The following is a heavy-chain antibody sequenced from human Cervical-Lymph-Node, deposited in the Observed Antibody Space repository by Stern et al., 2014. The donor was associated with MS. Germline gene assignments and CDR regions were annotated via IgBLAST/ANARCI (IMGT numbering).Heavy chain of an antibody. Sequence: QVQLQESGPGLVKPSQTLSLTCTVSGGSISSGSYYWSWIRQPDGKGLEWIGRIYTSGSTNYNPSLKSRVTISVDTPKNQFSLKLSSVTAADTAVYYCARSTFAYYYDSSGYLDYWGQGTLVTVSS. CDR3: ARSTFAYYYDSSGYLDY. J-gene: IGHJ4*02. CDR1: GGSISSGSYY. D-gene: IGHD3-22*01. V-gene: IGHV4-61*02. CDR2: IYTSGST.